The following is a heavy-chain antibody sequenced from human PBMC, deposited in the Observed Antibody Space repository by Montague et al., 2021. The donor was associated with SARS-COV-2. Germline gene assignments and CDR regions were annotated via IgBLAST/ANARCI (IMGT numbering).Heavy chain of an antibody. CDR3: ARAHSGSWAHLDN. CDR1: GGSISSGSYY. V-gene: IGHV4-61*02. J-gene: IGHJ4*02. Sequence: TRSLTCTVPGGSISSGSYYWSWIRQPAGKGLEWIGRIYTSGTTDYSFSLKSRVTISVDTSKNQFSLKLTSVTAADTAVYYCARAHSGSWAHLDNWGQGSLVTVSS. CDR2: IYTSGTT. D-gene: IGHD5-12*01.